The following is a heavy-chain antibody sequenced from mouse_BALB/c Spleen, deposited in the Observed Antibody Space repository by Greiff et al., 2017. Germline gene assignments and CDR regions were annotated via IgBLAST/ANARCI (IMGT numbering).Heavy chain of an antibody. CDR2: ISSGGST. J-gene: IGHJ3*01. V-gene: IGHV2-2*02. CDR3: AREEDDGGWFAY. D-gene: IGHD2-12*01. Sequence: VQLQQSGPGLVQPSLSLSITCTVSGFSLTSYGVHWVRQTPGKGLEWLGVISSGGSTAYNTAFITRLSISKDNSKGQVFYKMNSLQANETAIYYCAREEDDGGWFAYSGHGSLGTVSA. CDR1: GFSLTSYG.